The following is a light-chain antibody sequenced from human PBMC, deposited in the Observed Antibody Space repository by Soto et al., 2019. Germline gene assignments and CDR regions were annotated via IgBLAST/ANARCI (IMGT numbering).Light chain of an antibody. J-gene: IGKJ1*01. Sequence: DIQMTQSPSSLSASVGDRVTITCRTSQGISSYLAWYQQKPGKVPKVLIYAASTLQPGVPSRFSGSGSGTDFTLTISSLQPEDVATYYGQKYYNVPETCGQGTKVEIK. CDR3: QKYYNVPET. CDR2: AAS. CDR1: QGISSY. V-gene: IGKV1-27*01.